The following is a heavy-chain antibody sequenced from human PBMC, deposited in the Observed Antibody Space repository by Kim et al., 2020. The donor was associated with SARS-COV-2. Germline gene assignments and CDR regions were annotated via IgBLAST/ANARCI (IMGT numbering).Heavy chain of an antibody. CDR1: GGSINFYY. J-gene: IGHJ5*02. D-gene: IGHD3-10*01. CDR2: IYYSGST. Sequence: SETLSLTCSVSGGSINFYYWSWIRQPPVKGLEWIGYIYYSGSTNYNPSLKSRVTISVDTSKNQFSLKLSSMTAADTAVYYCARLKGSGRKNWFDPWGQGT. CDR3: ARLKGSGRKNWFDP. V-gene: IGHV4-59*08.